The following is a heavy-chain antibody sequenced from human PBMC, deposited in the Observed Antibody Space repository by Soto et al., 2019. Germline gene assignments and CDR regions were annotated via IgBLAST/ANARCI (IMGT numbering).Heavy chain of an antibody. CDR3: VRLRGAIIQGAFDI. CDR2: IYWDVDK. Sequence: QITLKESGPTLVKPTQTLTLTCTFSGFSLSTSGGGVGWIRQPPGKALEWLALIYWDVDKRYSPSLKSSPTITQDTSKNQVVLTKTNMVPVDTATYYCVRLRGAIIQGAFDIWGQGTMVTVSS. CDR1: GFSLSTSGGG. V-gene: IGHV2-5*02. D-gene: IGHD3-10*01. J-gene: IGHJ3*02.